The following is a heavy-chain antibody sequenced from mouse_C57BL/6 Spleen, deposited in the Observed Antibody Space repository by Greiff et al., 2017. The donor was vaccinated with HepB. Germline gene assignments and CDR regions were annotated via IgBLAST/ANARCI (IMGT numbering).Heavy chain of an antibody. CDR3: ARGTGPEAMDY. Sequence: EVQLQESGPGMVKPSQSLSLTCTVTGYSITSGYDWHWIRHFPGNKLEWMGYISYSGSTNYNPSLKSRISITHDTSKNHFFLKLNSVTTEDTATYYCARGTGPEAMDYWGQGTSVTVSS. CDR2: ISYSGST. V-gene: IGHV3-1*01. J-gene: IGHJ4*01. D-gene: IGHD4-1*01. CDR1: GYSITSGYD.